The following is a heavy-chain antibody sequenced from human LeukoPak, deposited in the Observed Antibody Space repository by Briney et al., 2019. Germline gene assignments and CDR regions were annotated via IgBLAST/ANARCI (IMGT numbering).Heavy chain of an antibody. D-gene: IGHD6-19*01. CDR3: ARGGSSGWYNWFDP. CDR1: GGSISSGSYY. CDR2: IYTSGGT. J-gene: IGHJ5*02. Sequence: SETLSLTCTVSGGSISSGSYYWTWIRQPAGKGLEWIGRIYTSGGTNYNPSLKSRVTISVDTSKNQFSLKVSSVTAADTAVYYCARGGSSGWYNWFDPWGQGTLVTVSS. V-gene: IGHV4-61*02.